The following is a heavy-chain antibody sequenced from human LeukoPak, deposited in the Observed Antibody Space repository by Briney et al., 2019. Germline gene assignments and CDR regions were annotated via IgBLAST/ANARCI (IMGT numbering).Heavy chain of an antibody. CDR3: ARSDGYGLVDI. Sequence: PSETLSLTCTVYGGSFSGYYWSWIRQPPGKGLEWIGEINHSGSTNYNPSLKSRVTISVDTSKNQFSLKLSSVTAADTAVYYCARSDGYGLVDIWGQGTMVTVSS. V-gene: IGHV4-34*01. CDR2: INHSGST. CDR1: GGSFSGYY. D-gene: IGHD3-10*01. J-gene: IGHJ3*02.